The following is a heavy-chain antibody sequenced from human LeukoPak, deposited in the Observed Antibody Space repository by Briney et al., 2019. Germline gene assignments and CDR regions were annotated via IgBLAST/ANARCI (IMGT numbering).Heavy chain of an antibody. CDR2: ISYDGSNK. CDR1: GFTFSSYA. Sequence: GRSLRLSCAASGFTFSSYAMHWLRQAPGKGLEGVAVISYDGSNKYYADSVKGRFTISRDNSKNTLYLQMNSLRAEDTAVYYCAREEDYDSSGYSVNYFDYWGQGTLVTVSA. J-gene: IGHJ4*02. V-gene: IGHV3-30-3*01. D-gene: IGHD3-22*01. CDR3: AREEDYDSSGYSVNYFDY.